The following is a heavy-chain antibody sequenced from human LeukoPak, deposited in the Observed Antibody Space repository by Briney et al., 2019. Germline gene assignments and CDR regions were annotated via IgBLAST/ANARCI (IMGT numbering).Heavy chain of an antibody. CDR3: ARGDDILTGAPYYYYGMDV. J-gene: IGHJ6*04. D-gene: IGHD3-9*01. Sequence: GGSLRLSCAASGFTFSSYAMHWVRQAPGKGLEWVAVISYDGSNKYYADSVKDRFTISRDNSKNTLYLQMNSLRAEDTAVYYCARGDDILTGAPYYYYGMDVWGKGTTVTVSS. CDR1: GFTFSSYA. CDR2: ISYDGSNK. V-gene: IGHV3-30*04.